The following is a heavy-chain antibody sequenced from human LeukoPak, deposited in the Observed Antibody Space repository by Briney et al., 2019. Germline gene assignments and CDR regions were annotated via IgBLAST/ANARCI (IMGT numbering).Heavy chain of an antibody. CDR2: VQQEGSEK. CDR3: ARDLVEMATVGFEY. CDR1: GFTFNSYW. J-gene: IGHJ4*02. D-gene: IGHD5-24*01. V-gene: IGHV3-7*01. Sequence: GGSPRLSCAASGFTFNSYWMSWVRQAPGKGLEWVANVQQEGSEKYYVDSVKGRFTISRDNAKKSLYLQMNSLRAEDTAVYYCARDLVEMATVGFEYWGQGTLVTVSS.